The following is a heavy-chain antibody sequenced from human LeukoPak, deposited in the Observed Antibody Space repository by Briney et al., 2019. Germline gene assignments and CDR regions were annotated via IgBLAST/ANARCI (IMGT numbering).Heavy chain of an antibody. Sequence: GGSLRLSCAASEFTFSSYAMSWVRQAPGEGLEWVSAISGSGGNTYFADSVKGRFTIPRDNSKNTLYLQMNSLRAEDTAVYYCAKVHHGVGATPYRSAAFDIWGQGTMVIVSS. D-gene: IGHD1-26*01. CDR3: AKVHHGVGATPYRSAAFDI. CDR2: ISGSGGNT. V-gene: IGHV3-23*01. J-gene: IGHJ3*02. CDR1: EFTFSSYA.